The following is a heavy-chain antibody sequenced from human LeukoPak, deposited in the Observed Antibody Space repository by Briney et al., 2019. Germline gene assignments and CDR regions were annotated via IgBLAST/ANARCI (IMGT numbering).Heavy chain of an antibody. D-gene: IGHD2-2*01. Sequence: GGSLRLSCAASGFTFSSYAMSWVRQAPGKGLEWVSAISGSGGSTYYADSVKGRFTISRDNSKSTLYLQMNSLRAEGTAVYYCASGDCSSTSCYNWGFDPWGQGTLVTVSS. V-gene: IGHV3-23*01. CDR2: ISGSGGST. CDR3: ASGDCSSTSCYNWGFDP. CDR1: GFTFSSYA. J-gene: IGHJ5*02.